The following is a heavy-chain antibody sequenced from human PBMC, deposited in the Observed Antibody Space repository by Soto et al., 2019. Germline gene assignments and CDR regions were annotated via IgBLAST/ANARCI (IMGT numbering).Heavy chain of an antibody. D-gene: IGHD2-2*01. CDR3: ARFYCFSTTCHYGMDV. CDR2: IYPDDSDT. CDR1: GYSFTSYW. Sequence: EVQLVQSGAEVKKPGESLKISCKGSGYSFTSYWIGWVRQMPGKGLAWMGIIYPDDSDTRYSPSFQGQVTISADKSISAAYLQWSSLKASDTAMYYCARFYCFSTTCHYGMDVWGQGTTVTVSS. J-gene: IGHJ6*02. V-gene: IGHV5-51*01.